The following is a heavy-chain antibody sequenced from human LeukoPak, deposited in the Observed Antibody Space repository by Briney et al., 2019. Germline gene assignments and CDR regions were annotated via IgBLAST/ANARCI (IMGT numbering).Heavy chain of an antibody. V-gene: IGHV3-74*01. D-gene: IGHD3-10*01. CDR1: GFTFSSYW. J-gene: IGHJ4*01. Sequence: GGSLRLSCAASGFTFSSYWMHWVRQGPGEGLVWVSRINSDGKSTSYADSVKGRFTISRDNAKNTLYLQMNSLRAEDTAMYYCARAVYYSNYLGYWGQGTLVTVSS. CDR3: ARAVYYSNYLGY. CDR2: INSDGKST.